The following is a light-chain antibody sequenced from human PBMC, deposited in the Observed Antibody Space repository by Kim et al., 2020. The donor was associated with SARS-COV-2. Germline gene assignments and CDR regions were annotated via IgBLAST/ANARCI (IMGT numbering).Light chain of an antibody. J-gene: IGLJ2*01. CDR2: GVF. V-gene: IGLV2-8*01. CDR1: SVDVGGYTC. Sequence: GQAVSVSCSGGSVDVGGYTCVSCYQQHTCKVTRVMIYGVFKRPSAVPDRFSGYRSGNAASLTVCGLKADDEADYCRCSYGGNHNLVFGGGTQLTV. CDR3: CSYGGNHNLV.